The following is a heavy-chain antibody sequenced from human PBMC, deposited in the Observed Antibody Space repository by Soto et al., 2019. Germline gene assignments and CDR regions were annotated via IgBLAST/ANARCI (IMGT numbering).Heavy chain of an antibody. CDR1: GDSISNSKW. J-gene: IGHJ6*02. CDR2: IDHNGIT. CDR3: VRLNRDYYYYGMDV. Sequence: PWETLSLTCAVSGDSISNSKWWTWVRQTPGKGLEWIGKIDHNGITNYNPSLESRVTILKDNSKNQLSLKLSSVTGADSAVYYCVRLNRDYYYYGMDVWGQGATVTVSS. V-gene: IGHV4-4*02.